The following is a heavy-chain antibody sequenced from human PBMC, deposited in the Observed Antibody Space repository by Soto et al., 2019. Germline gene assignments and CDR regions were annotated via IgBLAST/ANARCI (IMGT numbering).Heavy chain of an antibody. D-gene: IGHD6-19*01. CDR3: ARSRLIAVAASDAFDI. V-gene: IGHV5-51*01. CDR2: IYPGDSDT. CDR1: GYSFTSYW. J-gene: IGHJ3*02. Sequence: GESLKISCKGSGYSFTSYWIGWVRQMPGKGLEWMGIIYPGDSDTRYSPSFQGQVTISADKSISTAYLQWSSLKASDTAMYYCARSRLIAVAASDAFDIWGQGTMVTVSS.